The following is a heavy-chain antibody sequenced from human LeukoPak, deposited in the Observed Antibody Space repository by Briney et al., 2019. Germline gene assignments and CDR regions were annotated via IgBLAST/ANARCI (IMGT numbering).Heavy chain of an antibody. CDR3: ARVAVSSSSDGNYMDV. V-gene: IGHV4-59*01. CDR1: GGSITSYY. D-gene: IGHD6-6*01. CDR2: IYYSGST. Sequence: SETLSLTCTVSGGSITSYYWSWIRQPPGKRLEWIGYIYYSGSTNYNPSLKSRVTISVDTSKNQFSLKLSSVTAADTAVYYCARVAVSSSSDGNYMDVWGKGTTVTVSS. J-gene: IGHJ6*03.